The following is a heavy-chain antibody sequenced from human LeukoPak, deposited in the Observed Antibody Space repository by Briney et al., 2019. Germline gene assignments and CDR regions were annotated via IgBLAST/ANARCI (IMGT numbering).Heavy chain of an antibody. J-gene: IGHJ5*02. CDR2: IYPGDSDT. CDR3: ARRGGAAEWFDP. V-gene: IGHV5-51*01. D-gene: IGHD2-15*01. Sequence: GESLKIPCKGSGYSFATYWIGWVRQMPGKGLEWMGIIYPGDSDTRYSPSFQGQVTISADKSINTAYLQWSSLKASDTAIYYCARRGGAAEWFDPWGQGTLVTVSS. CDR1: GYSFATYW.